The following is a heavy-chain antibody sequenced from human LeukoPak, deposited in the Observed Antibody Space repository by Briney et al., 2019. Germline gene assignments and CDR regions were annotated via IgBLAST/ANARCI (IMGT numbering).Heavy chain of an antibody. Sequence: GGSPRLSCAASGFTFSDYYMSWIRQAPGKGLEWVSYISSSGSTIYYADSVKGRFTISRDNAKNSLYLQMNSLRAEDTAVYYFARRGQLLYSNWFDPWGQGTLVTVSS. CDR3: ARRGQLLYSNWFDP. D-gene: IGHD2-2*02. J-gene: IGHJ5*02. CDR2: ISSSGSTI. V-gene: IGHV3-11*01. CDR1: GFTFSDYY.